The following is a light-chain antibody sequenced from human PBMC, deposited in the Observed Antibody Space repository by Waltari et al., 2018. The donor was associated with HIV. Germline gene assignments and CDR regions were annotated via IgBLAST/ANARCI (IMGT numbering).Light chain of an antibody. CDR1: SGSIASNY. CDR3: QSYDSSNQGV. Sequence: NFMLTQPHSVSESPRKTVTISCTRTSGSIASNYVQCYQQRPGSSPTTVIYEDNQRPSGVPDRFSGSIDSSSNSASLTISGLKTEDEADYYCQSYDSSNQGVFGGGTKLTVL. V-gene: IGLV6-57*01. CDR2: EDN. J-gene: IGLJ3*02.